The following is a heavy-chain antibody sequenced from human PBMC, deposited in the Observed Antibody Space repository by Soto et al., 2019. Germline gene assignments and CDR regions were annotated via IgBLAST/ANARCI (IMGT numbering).Heavy chain of an antibody. D-gene: IGHD3-3*01. CDR1: GYTFTSYG. V-gene: IGHV1-18*01. CDR2: ISAYNGNT. Sequence: ASVKVSCKSSGYTFTSYGISWVRQAPGQGLEWMGWISAYNGNTNYAQKLQGRGTMTTDTSTSTAYMELRSLRSDDTAVYYCARDRAPYYDFWSGSRPHYYYYGMDVWGQGTTVTVSS. J-gene: IGHJ6*02. CDR3: ARDRAPYYDFWSGSRPHYYYYGMDV.